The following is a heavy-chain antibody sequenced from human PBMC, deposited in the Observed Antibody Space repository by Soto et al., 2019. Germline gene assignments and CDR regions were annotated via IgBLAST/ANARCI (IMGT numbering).Heavy chain of an antibody. Sequence: GGSLRLSCAASGFTFSGYEMKWVRQAPGKGLEWVSYISSSGDTIYSADSVKGRFTISRDNAKNSLYLQMDSLRVEDTAVYYCAREPYYYDSSGYPGYFDYWGQGTLVTVSS. CDR2: ISSSGDTI. CDR1: GFTFSGYE. D-gene: IGHD3-22*01. V-gene: IGHV3-48*03. J-gene: IGHJ4*02. CDR3: AREPYYYDSSGYPGYFDY.